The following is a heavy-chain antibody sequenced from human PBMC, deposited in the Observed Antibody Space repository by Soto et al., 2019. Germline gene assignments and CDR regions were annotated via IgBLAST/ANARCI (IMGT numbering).Heavy chain of an antibody. CDR2: INSDGSST. CDR3: ARVKTYIDSNYGMDV. CDR1: GFTFSSYW. J-gene: IGHJ6*02. V-gene: IGHV3-74*01. Sequence: PGGSLRLSCAASGFTFSSYWMHWVRQAPGKGLVWVSRINSDGSSTSYADSVKGRFTISRDNAKNSLYLQMNSLRAEDTAVYYCARVKTYIDSNYGMDVWGQRTTVTVSS. D-gene: IGHD5-12*01.